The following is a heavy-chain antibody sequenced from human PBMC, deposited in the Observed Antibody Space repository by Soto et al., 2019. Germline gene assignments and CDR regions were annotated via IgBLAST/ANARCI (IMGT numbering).Heavy chain of an antibody. CDR1: NDSIRSDNW. Sequence: PSETLSLTCSASNDSIRSDNWWSWVRQPPGKGLEWIGEIFHSGSSNNNPSLKSRVTLSVDKTKNEFSLKLNSVTAADTAVYYCARRLFVRGTLGYYDYWGQGTLVTVSS. CDR2: IFHSGSS. CDR3: ARRLFVRGTLGYYDY. D-gene: IGHD3-10*02. J-gene: IGHJ4*02. V-gene: IGHV4-4*02.